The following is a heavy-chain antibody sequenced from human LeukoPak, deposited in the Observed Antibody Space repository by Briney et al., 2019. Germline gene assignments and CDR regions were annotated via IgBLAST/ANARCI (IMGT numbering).Heavy chain of an antibody. V-gene: IGHV3-21*01. CDR3: ARDLPAAVD. CDR1: GFTFSSYS. Sequence: GGSLRLSCAASGFTFSSYSMSWVRQAPGKELEWVSFISSSSSDIYHADSVKGRFTISRDNAKNSLFLQMNSLRAEDTAVYYCARDLPAAVDWGQGTLVTVSS. J-gene: IGHJ4*02. CDR2: ISSSSSDI. D-gene: IGHD2-2*01.